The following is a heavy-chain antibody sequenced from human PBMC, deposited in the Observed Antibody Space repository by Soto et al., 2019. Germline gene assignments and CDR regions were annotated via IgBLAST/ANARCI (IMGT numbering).Heavy chain of an antibody. V-gene: IGHV3-33*01. J-gene: IGHJ6*02. CDR3: AREGDGVYYYYGMDV. CDR1: GFTFSSYG. D-gene: IGHD4-17*01. Sequence: QVQLVESGGGVVQPGRSLRLSCAASGFTFSSYGMHWVRQAPGKGLEWVAVIWYDGSNKYYADSVKRRFTISRDNSKNTLYLQMNSLRAEDTAVYYCAREGDGVYYYYGMDVWGQGTTVTVSS. CDR2: IWYDGSNK.